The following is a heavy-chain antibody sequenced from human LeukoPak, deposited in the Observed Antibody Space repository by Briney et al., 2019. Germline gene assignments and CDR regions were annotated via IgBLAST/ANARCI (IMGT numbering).Heavy chain of an antibody. Sequence: GGSLRLSCAASGFTFSSYAMHWVRQAPGKGLEWVAVISYDGSNKYYADSVKGRFTISRDNSKNTLYLQMNSLRAEDTAVYYCARVLVQADFDYWGQGTLVTVSS. J-gene: IGHJ4*02. CDR3: ARVLVQADFDY. V-gene: IGHV3-30-3*01. D-gene: IGHD3-10*01. CDR1: GFTFSSYA. CDR2: ISYDGSNK.